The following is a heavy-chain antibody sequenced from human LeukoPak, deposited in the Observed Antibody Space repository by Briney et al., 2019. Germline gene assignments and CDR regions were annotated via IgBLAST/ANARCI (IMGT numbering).Heavy chain of an antibody. J-gene: IGHJ3*02. V-gene: IGHV3-21*01. CDR2: ISSSRSYK. Sequence: GGYLRLSCPTSGFTFSSYNMNWVRQAPGNGLEWVSSISSSRSYKYYADSVKGRFTISRDNAKNSLYLQMNSLRAEDTAVYYCARDRGRPAANDAFDIWGQGTMVTVSS. CDR1: GFTFSSYN. D-gene: IGHD2-2*01. CDR3: ARDRGRPAANDAFDI.